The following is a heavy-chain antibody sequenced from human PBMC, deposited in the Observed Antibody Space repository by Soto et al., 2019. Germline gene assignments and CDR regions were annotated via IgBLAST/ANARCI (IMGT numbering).Heavy chain of an antibody. V-gene: IGHV1-69*08. CDR3: AREDDIVAGYEPI. Sequence: QVQLVQSGAEVKKPGSSVKVSCKASGGTFSSYTISWVRQAPGQGLEWMGRIIPILGIANYAQKFQGRVTXTXDXSTSTAYMELSSLRYEDTAVYYWAREDDIVAGYEPIWGQGTMVTVSS. CDR2: IIPILGIA. CDR1: GGTFSSYT. D-gene: IGHD3-9*01. J-gene: IGHJ3*02.